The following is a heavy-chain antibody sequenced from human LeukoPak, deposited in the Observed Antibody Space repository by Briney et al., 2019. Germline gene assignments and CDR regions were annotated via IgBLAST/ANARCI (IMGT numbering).Heavy chain of an antibody. J-gene: IGHJ3*02. CDR3: ARDLSGNAFDI. V-gene: IGHV3-74*01. CDR2: IYSDESTS. Sequence: GGSLRLSCAASGFTFSDYWMQWVRQAPGRGLEWVSRIYSDESTSYYADSVKGRFTISRDNAKNSLYLQMNSLRAEDTAVYYCARDLSGNAFDIWGQGTMVTVSS. CDR1: GFTFSDYW. D-gene: IGHD3-16*02.